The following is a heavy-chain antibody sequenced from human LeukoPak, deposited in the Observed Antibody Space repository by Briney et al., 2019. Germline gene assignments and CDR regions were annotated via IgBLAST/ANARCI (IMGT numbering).Heavy chain of an antibody. CDR1: GFTFSDYS. CDR2: IRSSDNTI. J-gene: IGHJ1*01. D-gene: IGHD6-13*01. CDR3: ARQEGRQQPFEYFQH. Sequence: GGSLRLSCAASGFTFSDYSMGWIRQAPGKGLEWISYIRSSDNTIYYADSVKGRFTISRDNAKNSLYLQVNSLRADDTAVYYCARQEGRQQPFEYFQHWGQGTLVTVSS. V-gene: IGHV3-11*04.